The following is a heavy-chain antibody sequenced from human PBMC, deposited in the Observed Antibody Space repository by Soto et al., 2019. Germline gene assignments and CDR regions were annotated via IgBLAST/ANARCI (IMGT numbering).Heavy chain of an antibody. CDR3: ARRWNYYLDF. V-gene: IGHV3-33*05. Sequence: QMQLVESGGGVVQPGRSLRLSCVASGFPFREFCMHWVRQAPGKGLEWVALISYDGSDYADSVKGRFTISRDDSRDTLFLHMDNLRPDDTGVYYCARRWNYYLDFWGQGTLVAVSS. D-gene: IGHD1-1*01. CDR2: ISYDGSD. J-gene: IGHJ4*02. CDR1: GFPFREFC.